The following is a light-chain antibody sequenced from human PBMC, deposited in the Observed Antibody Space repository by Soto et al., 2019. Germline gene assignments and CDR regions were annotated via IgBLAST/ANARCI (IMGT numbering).Light chain of an antibody. J-gene: IGKJ1*01. CDR1: QSVSSSY. V-gene: IGKV3-20*01. Sequence: EIVLTQSPGTLSLSPGERATLSCRASQSVSSSYLAWYQQKPGQAPRLLIYGASSRATGIPDRFSGSGSGTDFTLTISRLEPEDFAVYYCRWYGSSLPWTFGQATKVEIK. CDR3: RWYGSSLPWT. CDR2: GAS.